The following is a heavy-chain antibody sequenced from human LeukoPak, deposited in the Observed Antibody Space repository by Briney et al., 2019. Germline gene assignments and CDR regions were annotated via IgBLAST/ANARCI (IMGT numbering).Heavy chain of an antibody. Sequence: GGSLRLSCAASGFTFSSYVMHWVRQAPGKGLEWVAIISYDGSNEYYADSVKGRFTISRDNSRNIMNLQTDSLRPEDTALYYCARAMVRAVIPYWGQGTLVTVSS. CDR3: ARAMVRAVIPY. D-gene: IGHD3-10*01. CDR1: GFTFSSYV. V-gene: IGHV3-30*04. CDR2: ISYDGSNE. J-gene: IGHJ4*02.